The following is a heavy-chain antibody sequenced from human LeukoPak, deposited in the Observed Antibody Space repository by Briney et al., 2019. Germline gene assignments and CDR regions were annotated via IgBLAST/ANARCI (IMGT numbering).Heavy chain of an antibody. V-gene: IGHV3-33*01. D-gene: IGHD3-22*01. Sequence: GRSLRLSCAASGFTFSSYGMHWVRQAPGKGLEWVAVIWYDGSNKYYADSVKGQFTISRDNSKNTLYLQMNSLRAEDTAVYYCARERDSSGYPLNWFDPWGQGTLVTVSS. CDR1: GFTFSSYG. CDR2: IWYDGSNK. CDR3: ARERDSSGYPLNWFDP. J-gene: IGHJ5*02.